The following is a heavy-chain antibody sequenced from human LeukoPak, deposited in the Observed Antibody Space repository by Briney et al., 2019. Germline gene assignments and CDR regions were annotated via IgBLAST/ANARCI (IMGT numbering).Heavy chain of an antibody. CDR1: GGTFSSYA. J-gene: IGHJ4*02. CDR2: IIPIFGTA. Sequence: SVKVSWKASGGTFSSYAISWVRQAPGQGLEWMGGIIPIFGTANYAQKFQGRVTITADESTSTAYMELSSLRSEDTAVYYCARDLSEYDFWSGPQDYWGQGTLVTVSS. V-gene: IGHV1-69*13. CDR3: ARDLSEYDFWSGPQDY. D-gene: IGHD3-3*01.